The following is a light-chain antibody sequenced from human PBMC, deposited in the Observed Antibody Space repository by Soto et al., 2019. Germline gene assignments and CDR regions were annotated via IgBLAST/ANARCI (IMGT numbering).Light chain of an antibody. Sequence: EIVMTQSPATLSVSPGERATLSCRASQSVSSNLAWYQRKPGQAPRLLIYGAVTRATAIPARFSGSGSGTEFTLTISSLQSEDFAVYYCQQYNNWPSTFGGGTKVEIK. CDR3: QQYNNWPST. V-gene: IGKV3-15*01. CDR2: GAV. CDR1: QSVSSN. J-gene: IGKJ4*01.